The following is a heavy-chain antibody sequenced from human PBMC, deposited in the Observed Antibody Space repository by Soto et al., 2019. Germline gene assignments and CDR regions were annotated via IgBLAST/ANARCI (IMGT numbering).Heavy chain of an antibody. CDR1: GYTFTSYA. CDR3: ARAYCGGDCYRLHYYYYMDV. J-gene: IGHJ6*03. V-gene: IGHV1-3*01. Sequence: ASVKVSCKASGYTFTSYAMHWVRQAPGQRLEWMGWINAGNGNTKYSQKFQDRVTITRDTSASTAYMELSSLRSEDTAVYYCARAYCGGDCYRLHYYYYMDVWGKGTTVTVSS. CDR2: INAGNGNT. D-gene: IGHD2-21*02.